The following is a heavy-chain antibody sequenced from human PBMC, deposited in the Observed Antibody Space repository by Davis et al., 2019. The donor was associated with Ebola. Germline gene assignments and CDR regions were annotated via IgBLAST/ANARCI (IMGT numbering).Heavy chain of an antibody. V-gene: IGHV1-46*01. CDR2: INPSGGST. D-gene: IGHD4-23*01. CDR3: ASDLITVVTWYYFDY. Sequence: ASVTVSCKASGYTLTSYYMHWVRQAPGQGLEWMGIINPSGGSTSYAQKFQGRVTMTRDTSKSTVYMELSSLRSEDTAVYYCASDLITVVTWYYFDYWGQGTLVTVSS. J-gene: IGHJ4*02. CDR1: GYTLTSYY.